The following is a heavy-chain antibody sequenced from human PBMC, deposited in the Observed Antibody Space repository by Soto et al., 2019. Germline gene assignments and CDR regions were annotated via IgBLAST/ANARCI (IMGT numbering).Heavy chain of an antibody. Sequence: TLSLTCTVSGGSITSSSYYWGWIRQPPGKGLEWIGSIYYSGSTYYNPSLKSRVTISVDTSKNQFSLKLSSVTAADTAVYYCATQEVGGRYVYTFDPWGQGTLVTVSS. J-gene: IGHJ5*02. CDR3: ATQEVGGRYVYTFDP. D-gene: IGHD1-26*01. CDR2: IYYSGST. CDR1: GGSITSSSYY. V-gene: IGHV4-39*01.